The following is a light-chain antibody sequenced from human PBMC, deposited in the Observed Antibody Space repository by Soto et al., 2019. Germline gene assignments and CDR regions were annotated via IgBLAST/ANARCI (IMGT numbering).Light chain of an antibody. J-gene: IGKJ5*01. CDR2: AAS. Sequence: DIQLTQSPSSRSASVGDRVTITCRASQSISSYLNWYQQKPGKAPKLLIYAASSLQSGVPSRFSGSGSGTDFTLTISSLQHEDFATYYCQQSYSTPPITFGQGTRLEIK. CDR3: QQSYSTPPIT. V-gene: IGKV1-39*01. CDR1: QSISSY.